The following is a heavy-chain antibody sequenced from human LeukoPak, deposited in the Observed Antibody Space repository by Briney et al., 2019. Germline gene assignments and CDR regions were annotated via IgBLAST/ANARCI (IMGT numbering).Heavy chain of an antibody. CDR1: GFTFSSYS. D-gene: IGHD6-13*01. Sequence: LSGGSLRLSCAASGFTFSSYSMNWVRQAPGKGLEWVSYISSSSSAIYYADSVKGRFTISRDNAKNSLYLQMNSLRAEDTAVYYCARAEGGSSWYYFDYWGQGTLVTVSS. J-gene: IGHJ4*02. CDR3: ARAEGGSSWYYFDY. CDR2: ISSSSSAI. V-gene: IGHV3-48*01.